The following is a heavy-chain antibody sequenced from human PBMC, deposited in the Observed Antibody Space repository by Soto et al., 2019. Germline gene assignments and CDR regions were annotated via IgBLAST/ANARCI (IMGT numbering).Heavy chain of an antibody. CDR1: GFNFSSSW. V-gene: IGHV3-74*01. CDR3: VRGFRDS. Sequence: GGSLRLSCAASGFNFSSSWMDWVRQVPGKGLLWVAGIYSDGTGTAYADAVKGRFTISRDNAKNTLHLQMNNLRAEDTAVYYCVRGFRDSWGQGTLVTVSS. CDR2: IYSDGTGT. J-gene: IGHJ4*02.